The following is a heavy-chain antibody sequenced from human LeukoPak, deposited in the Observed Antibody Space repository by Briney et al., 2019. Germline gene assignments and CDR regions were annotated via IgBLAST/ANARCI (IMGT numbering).Heavy chain of an antibody. CDR2: ISAYNGNT. CDR1: GYTFTGYG. CDR3: ARASPYYDFWXXXYFDY. V-gene: IGHV1-18*01. Sequence: ASVKVSCKASGYTFTGYGISWVRQAPGQGLEWMGWISAYNGNTNYAQKLQGRVTMTTDTSTSTAYMELRSLRSDDTAAYYCARASPYYDFWXXXYFDYWGQGTLVTISS. J-gene: IGHJ4*02. D-gene: IGHD3-3*01.